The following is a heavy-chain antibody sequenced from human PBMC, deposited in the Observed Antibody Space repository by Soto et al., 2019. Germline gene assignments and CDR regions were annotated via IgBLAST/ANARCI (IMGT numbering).Heavy chain of an antibody. CDR2: ISAYNGNT. V-gene: IGHV1-18*01. D-gene: IGHD3-3*01. Sequence: XSVKVSCKASGYPFTSYGIIWVRQAPGQGLEWMGWISAYNGNTNYAQKLQGRVTMTTDTSTSTAYMELRSLRSDDTAVYYCAREYGVGSLYYYYYYGMDVWGQGTTVTVSS. CDR3: AREYGVGSLYYYYYYGMDV. CDR1: GYPFTSYG. J-gene: IGHJ6*02.